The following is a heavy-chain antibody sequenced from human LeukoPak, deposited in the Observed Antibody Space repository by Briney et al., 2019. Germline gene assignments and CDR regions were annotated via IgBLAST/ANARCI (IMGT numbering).Heavy chain of an antibody. CDR2: ISYDGSNK. D-gene: IGHD4-17*01. J-gene: IGHJ4*02. CDR1: GFTFSSYA. V-gene: IGHV3-30-3*01. CDR3: ARDWGAGDYGDYGDFDY. Sequence: GRSLRLSCAASGFTFSSYAMHWVRQAPGKGLEWVAVISYDGSNKYYADSVKGRFTISRDNSKNTLYLQMNGLRAEDTAVYYCARDWGAGDYGDYGDFDYWGQGTLVTVSS.